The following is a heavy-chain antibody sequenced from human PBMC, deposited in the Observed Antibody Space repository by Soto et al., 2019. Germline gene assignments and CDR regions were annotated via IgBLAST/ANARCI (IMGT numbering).Heavy chain of an antibody. CDR2: VWYDGSNG. V-gene: IGHV3-33*01. CDR3: ARDPRTARASAMNV. Sequence: GGSLRLSCAASGFIFSNFDMHWVRQAPGKGLEWVAGVWYDGSNGVSADSVKGRFTISRDNSKNTLYLQMTSLRAEDTAVYYCARDPRTARASAMNVWGQGTTVTVSS. J-gene: IGHJ6*02. CDR1: GFIFSNFD. D-gene: IGHD6-6*01.